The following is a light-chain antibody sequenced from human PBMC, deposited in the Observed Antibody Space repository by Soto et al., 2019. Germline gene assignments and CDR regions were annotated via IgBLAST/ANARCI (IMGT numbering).Light chain of an antibody. J-gene: IGKJ2*01. CDR3: QKYDSYSRT. CDR2: LAS. CDR1: QSISSW. V-gene: IGKV1-5*03. Sequence: DIQMTQSPSTLSASVGDRVTITCRASQSISSWLAWYQQKPGKAPKLLIYLASSLESGVPSRFSGSGSGTEFTLTISSLQPDDFATYYCQKYDSYSRTFGQGTKLEI.